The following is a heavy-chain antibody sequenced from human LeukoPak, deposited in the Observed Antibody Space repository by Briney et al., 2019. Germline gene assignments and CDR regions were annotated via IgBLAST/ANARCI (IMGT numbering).Heavy chain of an antibody. J-gene: IGHJ3*02. CDR2: IRYDGSNK. D-gene: IGHD5-18*01. CDR3: AKEADTAMVMNAFDI. CDR1: GFTFSSYG. V-gene: IGHV3-30*02. Sequence: GGSLRLSCAASGFTFSSYGMHWVRQAPGKGLEWVAFIRYDGSNKYYADSVKGRFTISRDNSKNTLYLQMNSLRAEDTAVYYWAKEADTAMVMNAFDIWGQGTMVTVSS.